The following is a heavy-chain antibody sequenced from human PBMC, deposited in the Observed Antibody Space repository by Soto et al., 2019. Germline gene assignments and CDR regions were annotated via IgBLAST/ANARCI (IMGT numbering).Heavy chain of an antibody. Sequence: GGSLRLSCAASGFTFSSYAMSWVRQAPGKGLEWVSAISRSGSDTFYADSVKGRFTISRDNSKNMLYLQMNSLRTEDTAVYYCAKGSSSVYYYYYGIDVWGQGTTVTVSS. J-gene: IGHJ6*02. V-gene: IGHV3-23*01. CDR3: AKGSSSVYYYYYGIDV. D-gene: IGHD6-6*01. CDR2: ISRSGSDT. CDR1: GFTFSSYA.